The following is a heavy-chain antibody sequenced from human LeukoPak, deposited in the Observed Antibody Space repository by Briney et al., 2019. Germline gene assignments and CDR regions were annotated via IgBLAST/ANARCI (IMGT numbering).Heavy chain of an antibody. CDR2: IWYDGSNT. CDR3: AKSQQDTTFVVGYMDV. CDR1: GFTFSSYG. J-gene: IGHJ6*03. V-gene: IGHV3-33*06. Sequence: GRSLRLSCAASGFTFSSYGMRWVRQAPGKGLEWVSVIWYDGSNTYYADSVKGRFTISRDNSKNTLYLQMNSLRAEDTAVYYCAKSQQDTTFVVGYMDVWGKGPTVTVSS. D-gene: IGHD2-21*01.